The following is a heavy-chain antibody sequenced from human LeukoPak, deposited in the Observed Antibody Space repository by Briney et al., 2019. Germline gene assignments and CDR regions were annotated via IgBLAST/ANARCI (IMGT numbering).Heavy chain of an antibody. D-gene: IGHD1-20*01. J-gene: IGHJ4*02. CDR3: ARDGLYNWNDLYFDY. V-gene: IGHV1-18*01. Sequence: ASVKVSCKASGDTFINYGISWVRQAPGQGLEWMGWISPYSGDTKYAEKFKGRVTMTRDTSTNTAYMELRSLRADDTAVYYCARDGLYNWNDLYFDYWGQGTLVTVSS. CDR2: ISPYSGDT. CDR1: GDTFINYG.